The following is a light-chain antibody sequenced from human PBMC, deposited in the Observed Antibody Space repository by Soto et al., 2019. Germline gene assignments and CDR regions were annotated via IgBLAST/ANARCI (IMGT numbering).Light chain of an antibody. CDR3: QHYGDSPYT. V-gene: IGKV3-20*01. Sequence: EIVLTQSPGTLSLSPGERATLSCRASQSVSSNYLAWYQQKPGQAPRLLIYGASSRATVIPDRFSGSGSGTDFTLTISRLEPEDFAVYYCQHYGDSPYTFGQGTRLEIK. CDR1: QSVSSNY. CDR2: GAS. J-gene: IGKJ2*01.